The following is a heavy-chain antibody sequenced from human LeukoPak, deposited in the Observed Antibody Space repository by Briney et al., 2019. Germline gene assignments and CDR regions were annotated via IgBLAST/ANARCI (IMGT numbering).Heavy chain of an antibody. CDR1: GYRFTSYW. J-gene: IGHJ4*02. CDR2: IYPGDSDT. D-gene: IGHD5-24*01. CDR3: ARQDGYNIIDY. Sequence: GESLQISCKGSGYRFTSYWIGWVRRLPGKGLEGMGIIYPGDSDTRYSPSFQGQVTISVDKSISTAYLQWSSLKASDTAMYYCARQDGYNIIDYWGQGTLVTVSS. V-gene: IGHV5-51*01.